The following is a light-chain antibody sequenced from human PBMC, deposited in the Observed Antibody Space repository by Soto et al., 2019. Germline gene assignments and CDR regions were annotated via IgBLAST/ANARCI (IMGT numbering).Light chain of an antibody. CDR1: QSLSGNY. J-gene: IGKJ5*01. Sequence: NVLTQSPGTLSLSPGERATLSCRASQSLSGNYLAWYQQKPGQAPRLLIYGASSRATGIPDRFSGSGSGTDFTLTINRLEPEDFAVYYCQQYGSSITFGQGTRLEIK. CDR2: GAS. V-gene: IGKV3-20*01. CDR3: QQYGSSIT.